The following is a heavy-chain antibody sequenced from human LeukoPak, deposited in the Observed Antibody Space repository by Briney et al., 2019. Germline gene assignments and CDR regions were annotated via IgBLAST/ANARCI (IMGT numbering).Heavy chain of an antibody. CDR3: ASSSGWYGAFDI. CDR2: IYYSGST. D-gene: IGHD6-19*01. J-gene: IGHJ3*02. Sequence: ASETLSLTCTVSGGSISSYYWSWIRQPPGKGLEWIGYIYYSGSTNYNPSLKSRVTISVDRSKNQFSLKLSSVTAADTAVYYCASSSGWYGAFDIWGQGTMVTVSS. V-gene: IGHV4-59*12. CDR1: GGSISSYY.